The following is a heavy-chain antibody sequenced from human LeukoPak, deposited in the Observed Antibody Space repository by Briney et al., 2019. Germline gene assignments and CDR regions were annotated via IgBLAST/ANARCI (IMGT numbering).Heavy chain of an antibody. Sequence: GESLKIACKGSGYSFTNYWIGWVRQMPGKGLEWMGIIYPGDSDTRYSPSFQGQVTISADTSISTAYLQWSSLKASDTAMYYCARHENWAVDNWGQGTLVTVSS. CDR2: IYPGDSDT. V-gene: IGHV5-51*01. D-gene: IGHD7-27*01. CDR3: ARHENWAVDN. CDR1: GYSFTNYW. J-gene: IGHJ4*02.